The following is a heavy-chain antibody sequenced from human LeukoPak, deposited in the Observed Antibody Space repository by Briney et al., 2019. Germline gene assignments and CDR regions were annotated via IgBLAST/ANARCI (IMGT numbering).Heavy chain of an antibody. J-gene: IGHJ4*02. CDR3: AKAIPEKKDIVVVPAAGFDY. CDR2: ISYDGSNK. D-gene: IGHD2-2*01. Sequence: GGSLRLSCAASGFTFSSYAMHWVRQAPGKGLEWVAVISYDGSNKYYADSVKGRFTISRDNSKNTLYLQMNSLRAEDTAVYYCAKAIPEKKDIVVVPAAGFDYWGQGTLVTVSS. V-gene: IGHV3-30*04. CDR1: GFTFSSYA.